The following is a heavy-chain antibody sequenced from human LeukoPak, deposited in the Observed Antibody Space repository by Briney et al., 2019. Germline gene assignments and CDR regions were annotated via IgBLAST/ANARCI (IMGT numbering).Heavy chain of an antibody. V-gene: IGHV1-69*04. CDR1: GGTFSSYA. Sequence: ASVKVSCKASGGTFSSYAISWVRQAPGQRLEWMGRIIPILGIANYAQKFQGRVTITADKSTSTAYMELSSLRSADTAVYYCARDSFPGPIDYWGQGTLVTVSS. CDR2: IIPILGIA. J-gene: IGHJ4*02. CDR3: ARDSFPGPIDY.